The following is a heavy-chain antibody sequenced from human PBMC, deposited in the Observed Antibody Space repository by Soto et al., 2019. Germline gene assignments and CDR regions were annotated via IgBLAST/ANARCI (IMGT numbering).Heavy chain of an antibody. CDR2: ISYDGSNK. J-gene: IGHJ6*02. Sequence: GGSLRLSCAASGFTFSSYAMHWVRQAPGKGLEWVAVISYDGSNKYYADSVKGRFTISRDNSKNTLYLQMNSLRAEDTAVYYCARETDTVTTYVEAYYYYGMDVWGQGTTVTVSS. CDR3: ARETDTVTTYVEAYYYYGMDV. V-gene: IGHV3-30-3*01. D-gene: IGHD4-4*01. CDR1: GFTFSSYA.